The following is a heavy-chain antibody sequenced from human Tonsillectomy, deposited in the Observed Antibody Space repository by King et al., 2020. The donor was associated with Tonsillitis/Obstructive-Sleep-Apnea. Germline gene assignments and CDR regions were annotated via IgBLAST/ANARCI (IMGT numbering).Heavy chain of an antibody. V-gene: IGHV4-39*02. J-gene: IGHJ5*02. D-gene: IGHD1-1*01. CDR2: VYYSGST. CDR1: GGSISSSSYF. CDR3: AGGTFKNTTTWFDP. Sequence: PLQESGPGLVKPSETLSLTCTVSGGSISSSSYFWAWIRQPPGKGLEWIGSVYYSGSTYYNPSLKSRVTISVDTSKNHFSLRLNSVTAADTAVYYCAGGTFKNTTTWFDPWGQGTLVTVSS.